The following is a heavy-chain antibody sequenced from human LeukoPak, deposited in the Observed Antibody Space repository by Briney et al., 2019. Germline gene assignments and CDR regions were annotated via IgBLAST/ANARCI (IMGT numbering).Heavy chain of an antibody. Sequence: SETLSLTCAVYGGSFSSYYWGWIRQPPGKGLEWIGSIYYSGSTYYNPSLKSRVTISVDTSKNQFSLKLSSVTAADTAVYYCARFLLYLAYFQHWGQGTLVTVSS. CDR2: IYYSGST. J-gene: IGHJ1*01. V-gene: IGHV4-39*01. D-gene: IGHD2/OR15-2a*01. CDR1: GGSFSSYY. CDR3: ARFLLYLAYFQH.